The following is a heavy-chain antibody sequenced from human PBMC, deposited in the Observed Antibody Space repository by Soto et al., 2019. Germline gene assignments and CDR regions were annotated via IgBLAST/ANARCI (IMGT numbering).Heavy chain of an antibody. D-gene: IGHD3-3*01. Sequence: QITLNESGPTQVKPRQTLTLTCTFSGFSLTTSGVGVGWILQSPGKPPEWLALIYWDDDKRYSPSLKSRLTITKDTSKNQVVLTMADLDPADTATYYCAHRVLRTVFGLVTTTAIYFDFWGQGTPVAVSS. CDR2: IYWDDDK. CDR3: AHRVLRTVFGLVTTTAIYFDF. CDR1: GFSLTTSGVG. V-gene: IGHV2-5*02. J-gene: IGHJ4*02.